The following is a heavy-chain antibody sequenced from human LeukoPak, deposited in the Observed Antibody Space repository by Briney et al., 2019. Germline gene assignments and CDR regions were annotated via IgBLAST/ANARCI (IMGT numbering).Heavy chain of an antibody. CDR2: ISGSGGST. CDR1: GFTFSSYA. Sequence: GGSLRLSCAASGFTFSSYAMSWVRQAPGKGLEWVSAISGSGGSTYYADSVKGRFTISRDNSKNTLYLQMNSLRAEDTAVYYCATHPSPTHRGGFDYWGQGTLVTVSS. CDR3: ATHPSPTHRGGFDY. V-gene: IGHV3-23*01. J-gene: IGHJ4*02. D-gene: IGHD3-16*01.